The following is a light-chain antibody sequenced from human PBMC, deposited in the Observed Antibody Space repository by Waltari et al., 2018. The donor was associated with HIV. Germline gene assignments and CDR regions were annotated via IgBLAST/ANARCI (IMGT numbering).Light chain of an antibody. CDR1: NIGSKS. CDR3: QVWDSSSDHVV. V-gene: IGLV3-21*04. J-gene: IGLJ2*01. Sequence: SYVLTQPPSVSVAPGKTARLTCGGNNIGSKSMHWYQQKPGQAPVLVIYYDSDRPSGIPERFSGSNSGNTATLTISRVEAGDEADYYCQVWDSSSDHVVFGGGTKLTVL. CDR2: YDS.